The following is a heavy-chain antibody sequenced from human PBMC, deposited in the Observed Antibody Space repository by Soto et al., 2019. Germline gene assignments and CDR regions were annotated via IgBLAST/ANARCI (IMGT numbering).Heavy chain of an antibody. CDR3: ARGAFGAYYLVY. Sequence: EVQLVDSGGGLVQPGGSLRLSCAASGFTFSSYWIHWVRQAPGEGLVWVSRIKGDGITTNYADSVKGRFTISRDYAKNTVFLQMNSLRAEDTAVYYCARGAFGAYYLVYWGQGTLVTVSS. J-gene: IGHJ4*02. CDR2: IKGDGITT. CDR1: GFTFSSYW. D-gene: IGHD3-3*01. V-gene: IGHV3-74*01.